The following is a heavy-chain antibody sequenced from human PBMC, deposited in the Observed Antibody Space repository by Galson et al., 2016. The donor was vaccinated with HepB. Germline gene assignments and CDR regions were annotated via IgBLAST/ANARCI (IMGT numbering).Heavy chain of an antibody. Sequence: SLRLSCAASGFSFPHYGMNWVRQAPGQGLEWVSYVSYDGVTIYYADSVQGRLIISRDNAEDSLYLQMNSLRADDTAVYYCVRGRGNGNFFEYWGQRTLVTVSS. CDR1: GFSFPHYG. V-gene: IGHV3-48*01. CDR2: VSYDGVTI. J-gene: IGHJ4*02. D-gene: IGHD4-23*01. CDR3: VRGRGNGNFFEY.